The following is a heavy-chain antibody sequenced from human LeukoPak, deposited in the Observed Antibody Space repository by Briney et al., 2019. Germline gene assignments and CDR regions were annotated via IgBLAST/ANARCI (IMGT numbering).Heavy chain of an antibody. Sequence: SGGSLRLSCAASAFTFSTYYMRWIRQAPGKGLEWVAYIRCSGRYKNYADSVKGRFTISRDNAKNSLYLQMNSLKAEDTVVFYCSISGYSSGWEQFYYYGMDVWGQGTTVTVSS. J-gene: IGHJ6*02. V-gene: IGHV3-11*06. CDR2: IRCSGRYK. D-gene: IGHD6-19*01. CDR3: SISGYSSGWEQFYYYGMDV. CDR1: AFTFSTYY.